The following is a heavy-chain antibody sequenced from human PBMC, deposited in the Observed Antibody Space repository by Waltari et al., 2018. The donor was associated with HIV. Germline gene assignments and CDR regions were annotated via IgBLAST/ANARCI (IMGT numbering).Heavy chain of an antibody. D-gene: IGHD4-17*01. V-gene: IGHV3-9*01. CDR2: ISWNSGSI. J-gene: IGHJ4*02. CDR3: AKAGYGDYDFDY. Sequence: EVQLVESGGGLVQPGRSLRLSCAASGFTFDDYAMHWVRQAPGKGLEWVSGISWNSGSIGYADSVKGRFTISRDNAKNSLYLQMNSLRAEDTALYYCAKAGYGDYDFDYWGQGTLVTVSS. CDR1: GFTFDDYA.